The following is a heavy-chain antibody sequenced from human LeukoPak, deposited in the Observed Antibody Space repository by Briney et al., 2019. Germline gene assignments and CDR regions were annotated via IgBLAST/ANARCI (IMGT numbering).Heavy chain of an antibody. J-gene: IGHJ1*01. CDR2: ISGSGGST. CDR3: AKDRGAAARNEYFQH. CDR1: GFTFRSYA. V-gene: IGHV3-23*01. D-gene: IGHD6-13*01. Sequence: PGGSLRLSCAASGFTFRSYAMSWVRKAPGKGLKGASAISGSGGSTYYADSVKGRFTISRDNSKNTLYLQMNSLRAEDTAVYYCAKDRGAAARNEYFQHWGQGTLVTVSS.